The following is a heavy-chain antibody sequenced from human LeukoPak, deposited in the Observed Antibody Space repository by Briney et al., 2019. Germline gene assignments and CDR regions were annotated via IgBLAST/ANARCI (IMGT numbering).Heavy chain of an antibody. CDR3: ARLGDSSSSWAYFDY. J-gene: IGHJ4*02. CDR2: IYYSGST. Sequence: PSETLSLTCTVSGGSISSSSYYWGSIRQPPGKGLEWIGSIYYSGSTYYNPSLKSRVTISVDTSKNQFSLKLSSVTAADTAVYYCARLGDSSSSWAYFDYWGQGTLVTVSS. V-gene: IGHV4-39*01. D-gene: IGHD6-13*01. CDR1: GGSISSSSYY.